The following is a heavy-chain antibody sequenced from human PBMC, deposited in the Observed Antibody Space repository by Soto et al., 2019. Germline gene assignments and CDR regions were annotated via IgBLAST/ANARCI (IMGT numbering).Heavy chain of an antibody. J-gene: IGHJ3*02. CDR3: ARAKLRTDAFDI. CDR1: GFTFSNYA. V-gene: IGHV3-30-3*01. CDR2: ISYDGTNE. Sequence: GGSLRLSCTASGFTFSNYAMHWVRQAPGKGLEWVALISYDGTNEYYADSVKGRFTISRDNSKNTLYLQMNSLRAEDTAVYYCARAKLRTDAFDIWGQGTMVTVSS.